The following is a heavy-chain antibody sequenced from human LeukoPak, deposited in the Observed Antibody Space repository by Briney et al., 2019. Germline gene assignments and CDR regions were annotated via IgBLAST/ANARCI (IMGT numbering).Heavy chain of an antibody. Sequence: GASVKVSCKASGYTFTTHGISWVRQAPGQGPEWMGWISGNNGNTRYAQKFQGRVTMTTETSTSTAYMELKSLRSDDTAVYYCARLYDFWSGYYPHFDYWGQGTLVTVSS. D-gene: IGHD3-3*01. J-gene: IGHJ4*02. CDR3: ARLYDFWSGYYPHFDY. CDR2: ISGNNGNT. V-gene: IGHV1-18*01. CDR1: GYTFTTHG.